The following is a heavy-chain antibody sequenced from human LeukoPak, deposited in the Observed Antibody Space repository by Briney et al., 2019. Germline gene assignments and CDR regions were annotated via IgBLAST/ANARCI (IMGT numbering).Heavy chain of an antibody. J-gene: IGHJ5*02. D-gene: IGHD4-17*01. CDR2: INPNSGGT. V-gene: IGHV1-2*02. Sequence: ASVKVSCKASGYTFTGYYMHWVRQAPGQGLEWMGWINPNSGGTNYAQKFQGRGTITSDPSISTAYMELSRLRSDDTAVYYCARGASGVYTVTTSWFDPWGQGTLVTVSS. CDR3: ARGASGVYTVTTSWFDP. CDR1: GYTFTGYY.